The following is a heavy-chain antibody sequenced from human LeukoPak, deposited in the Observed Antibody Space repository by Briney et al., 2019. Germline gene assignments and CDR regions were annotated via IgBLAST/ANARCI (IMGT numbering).Heavy chain of an antibody. V-gene: IGHV3-23*01. CDR1: GFTFSSYA. Sequence: PGGSLRLSCAASGFTFSSYAMSWVRQAPGKGLEWFSAIRGSGGSTYYADSVKGRFTISRDNSKNTLYLQMNSLRAEDTAVYYCARVYLPAMYSSGSYYGMDVWGQGTTVTVSS. CDR2: IRGSGGST. CDR3: ARVYLPAMYSSGSYYGMDV. J-gene: IGHJ6*02. D-gene: IGHD6-19*01.